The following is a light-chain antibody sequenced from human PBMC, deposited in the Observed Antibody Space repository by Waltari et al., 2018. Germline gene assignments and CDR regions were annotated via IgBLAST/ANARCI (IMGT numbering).Light chain of an antibody. CDR3: QQYIAYWT. CDR2: QAS. J-gene: IGKJ1*01. V-gene: IGKV1-5*03. Sequence: DFQMTQSPSILSASVGDRVTIHCRASQSVGRWLAWYQQKPGSAPKLLIYQASNLESGVPSRFSGAGSGTEFTLTISSLQPDDFATYYCQQYIAYWTFGQGTKVQSK. CDR1: QSVGRW.